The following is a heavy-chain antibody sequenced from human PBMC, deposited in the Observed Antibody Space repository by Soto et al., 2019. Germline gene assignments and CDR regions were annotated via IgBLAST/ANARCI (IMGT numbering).Heavy chain of an antibody. J-gene: IGHJ6*02. V-gene: IGHV1-69*13. CDR3: ARGGSGSGSYYYYYYYYGMDV. D-gene: IGHD3-10*01. Sequence: GASVKVSCKASGGTFSSYAISWVRHAPGRGLEWMGGIIPIFGTANYAQKFQGRVTITADESTSTAYMELSSLRSEDTAVYYCARGGSGSGSYYYYYYYYGMDVWGQGTTVTVSS. CDR2: IIPIFGTA. CDR1: GGTFSSYA.